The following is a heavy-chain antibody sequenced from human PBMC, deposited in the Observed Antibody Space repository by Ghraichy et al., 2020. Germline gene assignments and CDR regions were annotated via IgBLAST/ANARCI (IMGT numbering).Heavy chain of an antibody. CDR1: GYTFSSYA. V-gene: IGHV7-4-1*01. J-gene: IGHJ4*02. CDR3: ARGAAWWEPTPNAF. CDR2: INTNTGSP. D-gene: IGHD1-26*01. Sequence: ASVKVSCKASGYTFSSYAMSWVRQAPGQGPEWMGYINTNTGSPTFAQAFTGRFVFSVDTSVNTAYLQILSLKPEDSAIYYCARGAAWWEPTPNAFWGQGTLVTVSP.